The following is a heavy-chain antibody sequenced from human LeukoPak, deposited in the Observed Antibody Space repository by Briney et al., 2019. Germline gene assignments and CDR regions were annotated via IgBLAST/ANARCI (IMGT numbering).Heavy chain of an antibody. J-gene: IGHJ4*02. CDR3: ARDSYCSGGTCYSRVGY. V-gene: IGHV7-4-1*02. CDR2: INTNTGNP. Sequence: GASVKVSCKASGYTFTSYAMNWVRQAPGQGLEWMGWINTNTGNPTYAQGFTGRFVFSLDTSVSTAYLQITSLKAEDTAVYFCARDSYCSGGTCYSRVGYWGQGTEVTVSS. CDR1: GYTFTSYA. D-gene: IGHD2-15*01.